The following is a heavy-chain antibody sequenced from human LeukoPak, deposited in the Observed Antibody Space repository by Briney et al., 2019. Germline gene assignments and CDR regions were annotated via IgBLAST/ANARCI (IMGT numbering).Heavy chain of an antibody. Sequence: PSETLSLTCTVSGGSISSYYWSWIRQPPGRGLEWIGYIYYSGSTNYNPSLKSRATISGDTSKNQFSLKLSSVTAEDTAVYYCARGELQWYWGQGTLVTVSS. J-gene: IGHJ4*02. V-gene: IGHV4-59*01. CDR2: IYYSGST. D-gene: IGHD1-26*01. CDR3: ARGELQWY. CDR1: GGSISSYY.